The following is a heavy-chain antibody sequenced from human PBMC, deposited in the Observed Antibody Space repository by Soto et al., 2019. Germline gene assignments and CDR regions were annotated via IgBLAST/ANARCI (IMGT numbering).Heavy chain of an antibody. Sequence: SETLSLTCAVSGGSLSSSAYSWSWIRQPPGKGPEWIGFIYQSGSTYYNPSLKSRVTMSLDRPKNQFSLKLSSVTAADTAVYYCAREPLFYDSDGFSWDDAFDIWGQGTMVTVSS. CDR1: GGSLSSSAYS. D-gene: IGHD3-22*01. CDR2: IYQSGST. J-gene: IGHJ3*02. CDR3: AREPLFYDSDGFSWDDAFDI. V-gene: IGHV4-30-2*01.